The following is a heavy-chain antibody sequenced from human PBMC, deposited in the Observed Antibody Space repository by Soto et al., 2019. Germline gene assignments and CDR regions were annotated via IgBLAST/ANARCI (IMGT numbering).Heavy chain of an antibody. CDR1: GFAFSAYY. V-gene: IGHV3-11*01. J-gene: IGHJ4*02. Sequence: QVHLVESGGGLVKPGGSLRLSCAASGFAFSAYYMSWIRQAPGKGLEWLSYISESGRNIYYADSVKGRFTISRDNAKNSLYLQMTALRAEDTAVYYVTTSEYVTSGSTDYWGQGPLVTVSS. CDR2: ISESGRNI. CDR3: TTSEYVTSGSTDY. D-gene: IGHD3-22*01.